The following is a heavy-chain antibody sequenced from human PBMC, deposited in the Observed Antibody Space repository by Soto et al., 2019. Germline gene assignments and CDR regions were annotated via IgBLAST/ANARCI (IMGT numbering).Heavy chain of an antibody. V-gene: IGHV1-2*04. CDR1: GYTFTGYY. CDR3: ARQGDYYDSSGYPPYYYYGMDV. D-gene: IGHD3-22*01. J-gene: IGHJ6*02. Sequence: ASAQVSFTASGYTFTGYYMHWVRQAPGQGLEWMGWINPNSGGTNYAQKFQGWVTMTRDTSISTAYMELSRLRSDDTAVYYCARQGDYYDSSGYPPYYYYGMDVWGQGTTVTVSS. CDR2: INPNSGGT.